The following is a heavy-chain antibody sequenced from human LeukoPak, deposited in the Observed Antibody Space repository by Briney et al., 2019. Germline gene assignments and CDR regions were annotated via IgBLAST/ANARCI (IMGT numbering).Heavy chain of an antibody. CDR1: GFSFSSYA. D-gene: IGHD5-12*01. V-gene: IGHV3-30-3*01. Sequence: GRSLRLSCAASGFSFSSYAMHWVRQAPGKGLEWVAVISYDGSNKYYADSVKGRFTVSRDNSKNTVYLQMNSLRPEDTALYYCARALIVATGGIDYWGQGTLVAVSS. CDR2: ISYDGSNK. CDR3: ARALIVATGGIDY. J-gene: IGHJ4*02.